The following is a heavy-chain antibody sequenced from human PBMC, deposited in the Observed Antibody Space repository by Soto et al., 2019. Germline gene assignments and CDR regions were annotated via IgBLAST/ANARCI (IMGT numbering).Heavy chain of an antibody. V-gene: IGHV3-9*01. Sequence: VHLVESGGGLVPPGTSLRLSCAASGFTFDEYAMHWVRQAPGKGLEWVSGISWNSGDIDYVDSVKGRFTISRDNAQNALHLEMNSLRAEDTALYYCAALCSGGDCDRFDYWGQGTLVTVSS. CDR3: AALCSGGDCDRFDY. CDR2: ISWNSGDI. CDR1: GFTFDEYA. J-gene: IGHJ4*02. D-gene: IGHD2-21*01.